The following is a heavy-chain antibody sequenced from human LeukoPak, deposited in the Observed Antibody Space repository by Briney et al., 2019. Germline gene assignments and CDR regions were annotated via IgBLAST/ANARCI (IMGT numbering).Heavy chain of an antibody. J-gene: IGHJ4*02. CDR1: GYSISSGYY. CDR3: ARRTGGRFDY. V-gene: IGHV4-38-2*01. CDR2: IYHSGST. D-gene: IGHD3-16*01. Sequence: SETLSLTCAVSGYSISSGYYWGWIRQPPGKRLEWIGSIYHSGSTYYNPSLKRRVTTSVDTSKNQFSLKLSSVTAADTAVYYCARRTGGRFDYWGQGTLVTVSA.